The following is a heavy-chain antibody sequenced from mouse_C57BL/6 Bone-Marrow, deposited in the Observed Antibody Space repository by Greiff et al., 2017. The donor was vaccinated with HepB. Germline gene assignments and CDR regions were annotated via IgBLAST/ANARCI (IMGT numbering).Heavy chain of an antibody. CDR1: GYTFPSYW. Sequence: QVQLQQPGAELVRPGTSVKLSCKASGYTFPSYWMHWVKQRPGQGLEWIGVIDPSDSYTNYNQKFKGKATLTVDTSSSTAYMQLSSLTSEDSAVYYCAREAFDYWGQGTTLTVSS. V-gene: IGHV1-59*01. J-gene: IGHJ2*01. CDR2: IDPSDSYT. CDR3: AREAFDY.